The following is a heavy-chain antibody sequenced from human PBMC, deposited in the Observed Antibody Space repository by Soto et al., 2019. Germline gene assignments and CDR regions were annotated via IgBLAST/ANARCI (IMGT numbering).Heavy chain of an antibody. V-gene: IGHV1-24*01. J-gene: IGHJ4*02. CDR2: YDPAEDET. CDR3: ATGDQLSAEVTGISFSF. D-gene: IGHD2-21*02. Sequence: ASVKVSCKVSGYTLRELSLHWVRQAPGKGLEWLAGYDPAEDETLYAQTVKGRITVTEDTSAVTAYMELRGLTFDDSAVYYCATGDQLSAEVTGISFSFWGQGTRVTVSS. CDR1: GYTLRELS.